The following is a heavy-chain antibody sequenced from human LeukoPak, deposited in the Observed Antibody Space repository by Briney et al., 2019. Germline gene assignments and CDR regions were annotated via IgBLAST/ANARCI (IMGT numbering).Heavy chain of an antibody. J-gene: IGHJ4*02. CDR2: IKSKAHGGTT. D-gene: IGHD6-13*01. CDR1: GFTFSNAY. CDR3: ATYSSSYYYFVY. V-gene: IGHV3-15*01. Sequence: GGSLRLSCAASGFTFSNAYMSWVRKAPGRGLEGVGRIKSKAHGGTTEYAAPVKGRFTISRDDSKNTLFLQMNSLQTEDAALYYCATYSSSYYYFVYWGQGTLVTVSS.